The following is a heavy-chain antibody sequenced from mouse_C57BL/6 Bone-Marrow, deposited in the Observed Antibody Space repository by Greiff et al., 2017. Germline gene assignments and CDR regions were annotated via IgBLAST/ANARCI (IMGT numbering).Heavy chain of an antibody. Sequence: QVQLQQPGAELVRPGSSVKLSCKASGYTFTSYWMDWVKQRPGQGLEWIGNIYTSDSETHYNHKFKDQATLTVDKSSSTAYMQLSSLTSEDSAVYYCARSHNWDWYFDVWGTGATVTVSS. V-gene: IGHV1-61*01. CDR3: ARSHNWDWYFDV. CDR2: IYTSDSET. J-gene: IGHJ1*03. CDR1: GYTFTSYW. D-gene: IGHD4-1*01.